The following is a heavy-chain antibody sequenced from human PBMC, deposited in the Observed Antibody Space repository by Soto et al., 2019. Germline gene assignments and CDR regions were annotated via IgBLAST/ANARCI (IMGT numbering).Heavy chain of an antibody. J-gene: IGHJ6*02. Sequence: GGSLRLSCAASGFTFSSYSMNWVRQAPGKGLEWVSSISSSSSYIYYADSVKGRFTISRDNAKNSLYLQMNSLRAEGTAVYYCARGGGLRFLEWLPHYYGMDVWGQGTTVTVSS. CDR2: ISSSSSYI. D-gene: IGHD3-3*01. CDR1: GFTFSSYS. V-gene: IGHV3-21*01. CDR3: ARGGGLRFLEWLPHYYGMDV.